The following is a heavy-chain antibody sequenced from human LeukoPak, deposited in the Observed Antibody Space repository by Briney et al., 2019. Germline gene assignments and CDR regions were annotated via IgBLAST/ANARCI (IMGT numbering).Heavy chain of an antibody. Sequence: PARSLRLSCTASGFTFDDYAMHWVRHAPGKGLEWVSGISWNSGSIGYADSVKGRFTISRDNAKNSLYLQMNSLRAEDMALYYCAKSHSSGWYEVGTAIDYWGQGTLVTVSS. CDR3: AKSHSSGWYEVGTAIDY. CDR2: ISWNSGSI. V-gene: IGHV3-9*03. CDR1: GFTFDDYA. J-gene: IGHJ4*02. D-gene: IGHD6-19*01.